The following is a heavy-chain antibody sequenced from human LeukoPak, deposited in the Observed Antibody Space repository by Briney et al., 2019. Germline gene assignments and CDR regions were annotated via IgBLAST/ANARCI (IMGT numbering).Heavy chain of an antibody. J-gene: IGHJ6*03. CDR3: AKRGNPTVGHHYLDV. Sequence: GGSLRLSCAASGFTFSSSDMSWVRQAPGSGLEWVSSIRHSDSNTYYADSVMGRFTISRDNSKNTLCLQMNSLSAEDTAVYYCAKRGNPTVGHHYLDVWGKGTTVRVSS. CDR2: IRHSDSNT. V-gene: IGHV3-23*05. CDR1: GFTFSSSD. D-gene: IGHD1-1*01.